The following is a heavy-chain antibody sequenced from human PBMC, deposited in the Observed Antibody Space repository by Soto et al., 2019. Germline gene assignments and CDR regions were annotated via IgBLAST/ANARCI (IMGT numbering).Heavy chain of an antibody. CDR2: IIPIFGTA. V-gene: IGHV1-69*13. CDR3: ARDMVLWFGESQYYYGMDV. D-gene: IGHD3-10*01. CDR1: GGTFSSYA. Sequence: ASVKVSCKASGGTFSSYAISWVRQAPGQGLEWMGGIIPIFGTANYAQKFQGRVTITADESTSTAYMELSSLRSEDTAVYYCARDMVLWFGESQYYYGMDVWGQGTTVTVSS. J-gene: IGHJ6*02.